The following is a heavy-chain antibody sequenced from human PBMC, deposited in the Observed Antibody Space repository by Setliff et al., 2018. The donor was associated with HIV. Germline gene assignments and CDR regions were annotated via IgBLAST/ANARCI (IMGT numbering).Heavy chain of an antibody. Sequence: PGGSLRLSCEISGFTFSNYGMHWVRQAPGKGLEWVAFIRYDGSNKYYADSVKGRFTISRDTSKKTLYLQMNSLRAEDTAVYYCAKAEDYYGSGQIDYWGQGTLVTVSS. CDR1: GFTFSNYG. J-gene: IGHJ4*02. V-gene: IGHV3-30*02. D-gene: IGHD3-10*01. CDR2: IRYDGSNK. CDR3: AKAEDYYGSGQIDY.